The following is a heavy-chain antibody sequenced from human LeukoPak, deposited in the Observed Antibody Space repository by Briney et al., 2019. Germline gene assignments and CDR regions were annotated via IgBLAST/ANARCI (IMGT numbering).Heavy chain of an antibody. CDR3: ARETTLTPGYYYYMDV. Sequence: GASVKVSCKASGYTFTSYDINWVRQAPGQGLEWMGWISAYNGNTNYAQKLQGRVTMTTDTSTSTAYMELRSLRSDDTAVYYCARETTLTPGYYYYMDVWGKGTTVTVSS. CDR2: ISAYNGNT. V-gene: IGHV1-18*01. J-gene: IGHJ6*03. CDR1: GYTFTSYD. D-gene: IGHD5-24*01.